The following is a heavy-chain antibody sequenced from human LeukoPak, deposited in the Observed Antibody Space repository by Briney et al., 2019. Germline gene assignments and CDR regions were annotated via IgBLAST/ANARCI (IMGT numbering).Heavy chain of an antibody. CDR1: GFTFSSYG. CDR2: ISYDGSNK. CDR3: AKGSSGWACPDY. J-gene: IGHJ4*02. V-gene: IGHV3-30*18. D-gene: IGHD6-19*01. Sequence: GGSLRLSCAASGFTFSSYGMHWVRQAPGKGLEWVAVISYDGSNKYYADSVKGRFTISRDNSKNTLYLQMNSLRAEDTAVYYCAKGSSGWACPDYWGQGTLVTVSS.